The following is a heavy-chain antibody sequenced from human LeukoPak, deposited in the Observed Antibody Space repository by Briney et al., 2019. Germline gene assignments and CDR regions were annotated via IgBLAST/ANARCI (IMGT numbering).Heavy chain of an antibody. CDR3: AGDIGGIVGAPLDY. Sequence: ASVKVSCKASGYTFTGYYMHWVRQAPGQGLEWMGWINPNSGGTNYAQKFQGRVTMTRDTSISTAYMELSRLRSDDTAVYYCAGDIGGIVGAPLDYWAREPWSPSPQ. V-gene: IGHV1-2*02. J-gene: IGHJ4*02. CDR1: GYTFTGYY. D-gene: IGHD1-26*01. CDR2: INPNSGGT.